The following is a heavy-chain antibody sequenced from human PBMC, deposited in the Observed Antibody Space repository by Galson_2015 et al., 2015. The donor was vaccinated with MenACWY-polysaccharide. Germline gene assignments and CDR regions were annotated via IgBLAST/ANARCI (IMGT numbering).Heavy chain of an antibody. CDR3: AREDSGGYYQLDY. J-gene: IGHJ4*02. V-gene: IGHV3-21*01. CDR2: ISSSGSSI. Sequence: SLRLSCAASGFTFSIYPMNWVRQAPGRGLEWVSSISSSGSSIYYADSVKGRFTISRDNAKNSLYLQMNSLRAEDTAVYYCAREDSGGYYQLDYWGQGTLVTVSS. D-gene: IGHD3-22*01. CDR1: GFTFSIYP.